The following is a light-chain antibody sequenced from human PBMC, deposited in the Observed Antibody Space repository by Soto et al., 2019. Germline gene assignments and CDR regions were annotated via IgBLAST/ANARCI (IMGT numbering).Light chain of an antibody. CDR1: QSVSSDY. CDR3: QQYVRSPLT. Sequence: EIVLTQSPGTLSLSPGERATLSCRASQSVSSDYFAWYQQKRGQAPRLLIYGASNRATGIPDRFSGSPSVTDFTRTISRLEPGDFSVYYCQQYVRSPLTFGQGTKVEIK. V-gene: IGKV3-20*01. CDR2: GAS. J-gene: IGKJ1*01.